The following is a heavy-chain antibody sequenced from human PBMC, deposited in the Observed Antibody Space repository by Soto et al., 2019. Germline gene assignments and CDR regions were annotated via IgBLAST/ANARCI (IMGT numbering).Heavy chain of an antibody. CDR1: GFTFSSYS. D-gene: IGHD3-3*01. CDR2: ISSSSSYI. J-gene: IGHJ3*02. Sequence: GGSLRLSCAASGFTFSSYSMNWVRQAPGKGLEWVSSISSSSSYIYYADSVKGRFTISRDNAKNSLYLQMNSLRAEDTAVYYCARAWSHGEFDIWGQGPMVTVAS. V-gene: IGHV3-21*01. CDR3: ARAWSHGEFDI.